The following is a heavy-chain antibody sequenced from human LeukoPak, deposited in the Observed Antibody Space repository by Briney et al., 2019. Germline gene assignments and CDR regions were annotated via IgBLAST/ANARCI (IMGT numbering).Heavy chain of an antibody. J-gene: IGHJ6*03. D-gene: IGHD3-10*01. CDR3: ARTTTVRGTYYMDV. V-gene: IGHV4-61*01. CDR2: IYYSGYT. Sequence: SETLSLTCTVSGGSISSSSYYWSWIRQPPGRGLEWIGYIYYSGYTNYNPSLKSRVTISVDTSKNQFSLKLSSVTAADTAVYYCARTTTVRGTYYMDVWGKGTTVTISS. CDR1: GGSISSSSYY.